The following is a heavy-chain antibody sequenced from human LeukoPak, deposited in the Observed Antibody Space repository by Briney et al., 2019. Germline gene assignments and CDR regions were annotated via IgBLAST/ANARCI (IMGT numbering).Heavy chain of an antibody. D-gene: IGHD3-22*01. V-gene: IGHV3-23*01. CDR2: ISGSGGST. CDR3: ASLATYDSSGYFDPFDY. J-gene: IGHJ4*02. CDR1: GFTFSSYA. Sequence: PGGSLRLSCAASGFTFSSYAMSWVRQAPGKGLDWVSAISGSGGSTYYADSVKGLFTISRDNSKNTLYLQMNSLRAEDTAVYYCASLATYDSSGYFDPFDYWGQGTLVTVSS.